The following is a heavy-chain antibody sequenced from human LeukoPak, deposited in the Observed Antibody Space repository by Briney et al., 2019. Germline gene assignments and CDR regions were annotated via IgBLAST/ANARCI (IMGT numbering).Heavy chain of an antibody. J-gene: IGHJ4*02. D-gene: IGHD3-10*01. Sequence: GGSLTLSCAASGFTFSNYEMNWVRQAPGKGLEWVSYISSSGSTIYYADSVKGRFTISRDNAKNSLYLQMNSLRAEDTAVYYCAKVPDYYGSGRYHWGQGTLVTVSS. V-gene: IGHV3-48*03. CDR3: AKVPDYYGSGRYH. CDR2: ISSSGSTI. CDR1: GFTFSNYE.